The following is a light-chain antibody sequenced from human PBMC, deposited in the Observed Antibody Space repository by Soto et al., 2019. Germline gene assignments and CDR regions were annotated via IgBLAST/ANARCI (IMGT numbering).Light chain of an antibody. CDR1: GSDIGTYNF. V-gene: IGLV2-14*01. CDR3: SSYTSSSTVV. CDR2: EVA. J-gene: IGLJ2*01. Sequence: QSALTQPASVSGSPGQSITISCSGSGSDIGTYNFVSWYQHHPGRAPKLIISEVANRPSGVSDRFSGSKSGSLASLTISGLQADDEAVYYCSSYTSSSTVVFGGGTKVTVL.